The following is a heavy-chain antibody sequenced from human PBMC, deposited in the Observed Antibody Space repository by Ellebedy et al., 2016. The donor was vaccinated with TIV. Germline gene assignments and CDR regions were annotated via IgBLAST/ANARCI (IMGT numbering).Heavy chain of an antibody. CDR1: GFTFSSYA. CDR3: VRDER. V-gene: IGHV3-7*01. D-gene: IGHD5-24*01. J-gene: IGHJ3*01. Sequence: GESLKISXAASGFTFSSYAMSWVRQAPGKGLEWVANIEQAGSETHYVDSVEGRFTISRDNTQSSLYLQMNSLRAEDTAVYYCVRDERWGQGTVVTVSS. CDR2: IEQAGSET.